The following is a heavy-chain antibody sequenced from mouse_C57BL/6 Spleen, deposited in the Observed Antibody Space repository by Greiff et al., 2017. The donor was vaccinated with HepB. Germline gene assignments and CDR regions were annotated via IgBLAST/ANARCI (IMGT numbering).Heavy chain of an antibody. CDR2: IDPETGGT. CDR1: GYTFTDYE. J-gene: IGHJ3*01. CDR3: TRERDAWFAY. Sequence: QVQLKQSGAELVRPGASVTLSCKASGYTFTDYEMHWVKQTPVHGLEWIGAIDPETGGTAYNQKFKGKAILTADKSSSTAYMELRSLTSEDSAVYYCTRERDAWFAYWGQGTLVTVSA. V-gene: IGHV1-15*01.